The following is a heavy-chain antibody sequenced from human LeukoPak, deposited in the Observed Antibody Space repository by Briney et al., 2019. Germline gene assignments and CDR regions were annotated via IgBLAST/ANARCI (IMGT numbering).Heavy chain of an antibody. Sequence: AGGSLRLSCAASGFTFTSYSMNWVRQAPGKGLEWVSTISGGGGSTYYADSVKGRFTISRDNSKNTLYLQVNSLRAEDTAIYYCAKSVVVITFRFDDWGQGALVTVSS. CDR2: ISGGGGST. J-gene: IGHJ4*02. D-gene: IGHD2-15*01. CDR1: GFTFTSYS. CDR3: AKSVVVITFRFDD. V-gene: IGHV3-23*01.